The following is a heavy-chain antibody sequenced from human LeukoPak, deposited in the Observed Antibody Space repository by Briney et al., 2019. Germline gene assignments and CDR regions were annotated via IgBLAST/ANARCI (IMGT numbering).Heavy chain of an antibody. CDR1: GFTFSSYW. V-gene: IGHV3-7*01. D-gene: IGHD3-10*01. CDR3: ARGVLDHLLWFGELLNY. CDR2: IKQDGTEK. J-gene: IGHJ4*02. Sequence: GGSLRLSCAVSGFTFSSYWMSWVRQAPGKGLEWVANIKQDGTEKYYVDPVKGRFTISRDNAKNSLYLQMNSLRAEDTAVYYCARGVLDHLLWFGELLNYWGQGTLVTVSS.